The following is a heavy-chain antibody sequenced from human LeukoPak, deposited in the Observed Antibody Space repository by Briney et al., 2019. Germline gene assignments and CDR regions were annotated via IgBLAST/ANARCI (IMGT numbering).Heavy chain of an antibody. CDR3: AKDLSPNGVGATE. CDR2: IRYDGSNK. V-gene: IGHV3-30*02. Sequence: PGGSLRLSCAASGFTFSSYGMHWVRQAPGKGLEWVAFIRYDGSNKYYADSVKGRFTISRDNSKNTLYLQMNSLRAEDTAVYYCAKDLSPNGVGATEWGQGTLVTVSS. D-gene: IGHD1-26*01. CDR1: GFTFSSYG. J-gene: IGHJ4*02.